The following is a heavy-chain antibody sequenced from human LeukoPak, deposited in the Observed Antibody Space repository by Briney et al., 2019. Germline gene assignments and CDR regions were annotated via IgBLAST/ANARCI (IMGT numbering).Heavy chain of an antibody. CDR2: IYYSGST. Sequence: SETLSLTCTVSGGSISSSSYYWGWIRQPPGKGLEWIGSIYYSGSTYYNPSLKSRVTISVDTSKNQFSLKLSPVTAADTAVYYCARARSGKWGFDYWGQGTLVTVSS. CDR3: ARARSGKWGFDY. D-gene: IGHD1-26*01. V-gene: IGHV4-39*07. J-gene: IGHJ4*02. CDR1: GGSISSSSYY.